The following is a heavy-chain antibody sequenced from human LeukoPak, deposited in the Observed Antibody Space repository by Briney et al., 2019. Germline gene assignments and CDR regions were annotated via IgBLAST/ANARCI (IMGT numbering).Heavy chain of an antibody. CDR2: IHASGPT. V-gene: IGHV4-31*03. J-gene: IGHJ4*02. Sequence: SQTLSLTCTVSGGSISSGGYYWSWIRQHPGKGLEWIANIHASGPTNYNPSLKSRITISVDTSKNQFSLKLSSVTAADTAVYYCARHDAGIAARPFDNWGQGTLVTVSS. CDR1: GGSISSGGYY. CDR3: ARHDAGIAARPFDN. D-gene: IGHD6-6*01.